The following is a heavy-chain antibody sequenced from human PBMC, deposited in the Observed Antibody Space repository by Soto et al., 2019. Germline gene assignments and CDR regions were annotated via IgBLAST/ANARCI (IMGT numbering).Heavy chain of an antibody. D-gene: IGHD3-3*01. CDR1: GFTFSSYA. J-gene: IGHJ4*02. V-gene: IGHV3-23*01. CDR2: ISGSGGST. CDR3: AKDVLRFLEWLSNFDY. Sequence: GGSLRLSCAASGFTFSSYAMSWVRQAPGKGLEWVSAISGSGGSTYYADSVKGRFTISRDNSKNTLYLQMNSLRAEDTAVYYCAKDVLRFLEWLSNFDYWGRGTLVTVSS.